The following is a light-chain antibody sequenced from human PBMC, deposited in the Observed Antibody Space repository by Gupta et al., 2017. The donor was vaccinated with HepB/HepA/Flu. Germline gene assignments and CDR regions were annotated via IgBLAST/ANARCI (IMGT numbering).Light chain of an antibody. J-gene: IGLJ2*01. CDR2: QDN. CDR3: QAWDSSTAV. CDR1: KLGNKY. V-gene: IGLV3-1*01. Sequence: SYELTQPPSVSVSPGQTASITCSGDKLGNKYACWYQQKPGQSPVLVIYQDNKRPSGIPERFSGYNSGNTATLTISGTQAIDEADYYCQAWDSSTAVFGGGTKLTVL.